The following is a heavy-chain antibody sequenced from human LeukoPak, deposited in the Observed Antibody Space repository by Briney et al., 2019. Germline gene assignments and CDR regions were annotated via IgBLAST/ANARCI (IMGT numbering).Heavy chain of an antibody. CDR2: IYYTGNT. CDR3: AGGPAYLDSVPDS. CDR1: GASISSDAYF. J-gene: IGHJ4*02. V-gene: IGHV4-31*03. Sequence: SETLSLTCTVSGASISSDAYFWSWIRQHPGKGLEWLGYIYYTGNTAPNPSLRSRLTISRVTSKNQFSLSLTSVTAADTAVYYCAGGPAYLDSVPDSWGQGTLVTVSS. D-gene: IGHD3-22*01.